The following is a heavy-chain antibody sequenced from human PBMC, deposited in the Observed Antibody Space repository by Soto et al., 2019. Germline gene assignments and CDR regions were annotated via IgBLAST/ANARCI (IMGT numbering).Heavy chain of an antibody. Sequence: KAGGSLRLSCAASGFNFNTYNMNWVRQAPGKGLEWVSSISSGSSFIYYADSAKGRFTVSRDNAKNSLFLQMNSLRAEDTAVYYCAREASRYVGWFLESVIYDFGMDFWGQGTTVTVSS. CDR1: GFNFNTYN. V-gene: IGHV3-21*01. D-gene: IGHD3-9*01. CDR2: ISSGSSFI. J-gene: IGHJ6*02. CDR3: AREASRYVGWFLESVIYDFGMDF.